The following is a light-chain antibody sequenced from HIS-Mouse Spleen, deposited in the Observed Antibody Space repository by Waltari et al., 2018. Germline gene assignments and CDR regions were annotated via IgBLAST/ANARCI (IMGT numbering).Light chain of an antibody. CDR3: YSTDSSGIHRV. V-gene: IGLV3-10*01. J-gene: IGLJ2*01. CDR2: EDS. Sequence: SYELTQPPSVSVSPGQTARITCSGDALPKKYAYWYQQKSGQAPLLVIYEDSKRPARIPERFSGSSSGTMATLTISGAQVEDEADYYCYSTDSSGIHRVFGGGTKLTVL. CDR1: ALPKKY.